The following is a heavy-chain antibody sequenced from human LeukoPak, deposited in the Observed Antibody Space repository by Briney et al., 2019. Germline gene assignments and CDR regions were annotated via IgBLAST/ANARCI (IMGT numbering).Heavy chain of an antibody. J-gene: IGHJ4*02. V-gene: IGHV3-74*01. CDR2: INSDGSST. D-gene: IGHD1-26*01. CDR1: GFTFSSYW. CDR3: ASGASGSGGYFDF. Sequence: GGSLRLSCAASGFTFSSYWMHWVRQAPGKGLVWVSRINSDGSSTSYADSVKGRFTISRDNAKNTLYLQMNSLRAEDMAVYYCASGASGSGGYFDFWGQGTLVTVSS.